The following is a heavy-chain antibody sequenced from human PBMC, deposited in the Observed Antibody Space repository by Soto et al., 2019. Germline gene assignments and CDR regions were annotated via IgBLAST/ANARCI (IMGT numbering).Heavy chain of an antibody. Sequence: ASVKVSCKVSGYTLTELSMHWVRQAPGKGLEWMGGFDPEDGETIYAQKFQGRVTMTEDTSTDTAYMELSSLRSEDTAVYYCARGGTTVTTTYSNDAFDIWGQGTMVTVSS. V-gene: IGHV1-24*01. D-gene: IGHD4-17*01. J-gene: IGHJ3*02. CDR1: GYTLTELS. CDR3: ARGGTTVTTTYSNDAFDI. CDR2: FDPEDGET.